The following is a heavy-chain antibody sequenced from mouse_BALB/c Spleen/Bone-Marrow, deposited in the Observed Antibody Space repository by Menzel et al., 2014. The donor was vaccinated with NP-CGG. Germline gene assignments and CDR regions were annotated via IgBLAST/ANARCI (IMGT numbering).Heavy chain of an antibody. CDR1: GYTFTSYW. V-gene: IGHV1-87*01. Sequence: QVQLQQSGAELARPGASVKLSCKASGYTFTSYWMQWLKQRPGQGLEWIGAIYPGDGDTRYTQKFKGKATLTADKSSSIAYMQLSSLASEDSAVYYWARGHYDGPLDYWGQGTSVTASS. CDR2: IYPGDGDT. CDR3: ARGHYDGPLDY. D-gene: IGHD1-2*01. J-gene: IGHJ4*01.